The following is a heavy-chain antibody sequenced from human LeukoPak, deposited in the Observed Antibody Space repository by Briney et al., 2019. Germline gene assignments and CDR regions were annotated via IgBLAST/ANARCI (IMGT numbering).Heavy chain of an antibody. J-gene: IGHJ4*02. D-gene: IGHD3-9*01. CDR2: IKNDESEI. CDR3: AKDALVYYDILTGYCFDY. Sequence: GGSLRLSCVTSGFTFTNYWMHWVRQAPGKGLVWISRIKNDESEITYADSVKGRFTISRDNSKNTLYLQMNSLRAEDTAVYYCAKDALVYYDILTGYCFDYWGQGTLVTVSS. V-gene: IGHV3-74*01. CDR1: GFTFTNYW.